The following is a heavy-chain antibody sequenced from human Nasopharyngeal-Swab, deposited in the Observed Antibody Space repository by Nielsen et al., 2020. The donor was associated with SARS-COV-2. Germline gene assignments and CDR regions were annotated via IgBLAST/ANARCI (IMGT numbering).Heavy chain of an antibody. CDR2: LNPNSCDT. CDR3: ARDDGDVPGITGSGPPGGY. CDR1: GYTFTDYY. J-gene: IGHJ4*02. D-gene: IGHD6-13*01. Sequence: SVKVSCKASGYTFTDYYMHWVRQAPAQGLEWMGRLNPNSCDTKYAQKFQGRVTVPRDKSINTAYMELSSLRSDDAAMYYCARDDGDVPGITGSGPPGGYWGQGTLVTVSS. V-gene: IGHV1-2*06.